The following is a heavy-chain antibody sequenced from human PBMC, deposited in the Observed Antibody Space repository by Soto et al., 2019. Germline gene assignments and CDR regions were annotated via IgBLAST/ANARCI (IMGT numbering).Heavy chain of an antibody. Sequence: QVQLVQSGAEVKPPGASVKVSCKASGYTFTTYAIHWVRQAPGQRLEWMDWINGGNGNTKYSLKFQDRVTFTRDTSATAYMELSSLNSEDTAVYFCARGRRAGSGRTIDYWGQGTLVSVSS. V-gene: IGHV1-3*01. CDR1: GYTFTTYA. CDR2: INGGNGNT. J-gene: IGHJ4*02. D-gene: IGHD3-10*01. CDR3: ARGRRAGSGRTIDY.